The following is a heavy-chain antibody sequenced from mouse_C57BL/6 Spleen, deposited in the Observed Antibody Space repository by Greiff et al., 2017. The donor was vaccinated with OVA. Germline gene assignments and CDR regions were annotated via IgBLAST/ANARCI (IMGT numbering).Heavy chain of an antibody. V-gene: IGHV3-6*01. CDR1: GYSITSGYY. Sequence: ESGPGLVKPSQSLSLTCSVTGYSITSGYYWNWIRQFPGNKLEWMGYISYDGSNNYNPSLKNRISITRDTSKNQFFLKLNSVTTEDTATYYCARAGDITTVVATEDAMDYWGQGTSVTVSS. CDR3: ARAGDITTVVATEDAMDY. D-gene: IGHD1-1*01. CDR2: ISYDGSN. J-gene: IGHJ4*01.